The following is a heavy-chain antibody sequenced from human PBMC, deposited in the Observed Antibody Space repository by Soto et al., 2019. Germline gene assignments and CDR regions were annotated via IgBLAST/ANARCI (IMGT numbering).Heavy chain of an antibody. CDR1: GGSISSYY. J-gene: IGHJ5*02. D-gene: IGHD1-20*01. CDR3: ARVGGINWFDP. Sequence: PSETLSLTCTVSGGSISSYYWSWVRQPPGKGLEWIGYIYYSGSTNYNPSLKSRVTISVDTSKNQFSLKLSSVTAADTAVYYCARVGGINWFDPWAQGTLVTVSS. V-gene: IGHV4-59*08. CDR2: IYYSGST.